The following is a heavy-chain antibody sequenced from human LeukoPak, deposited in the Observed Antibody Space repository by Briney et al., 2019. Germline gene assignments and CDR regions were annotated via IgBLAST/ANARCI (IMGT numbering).Heavy chain of an antibody. V-gene: IGHV3-48*03. J-gene: IGHJ4*02. D-gene: IGHD5-18*01. CDR2: ISSSGSTI. Sequence: GGSLRLSCAASGFTFSSYEMNWVRQAPGKGLEWVSYISSSGSTIYYADSVKGRFTISGDNAKNSLYLQMNSLRAEDTAVYYCARASGYGLDLDYWGQGTLVTVSS. CDR1: GFTFSSYE. CDR3: ARASGYGLDLDY.